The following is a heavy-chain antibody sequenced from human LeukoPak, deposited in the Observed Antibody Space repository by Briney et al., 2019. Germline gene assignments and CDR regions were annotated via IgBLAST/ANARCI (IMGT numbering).Heavy chain of an antibody. CDR3: AKRGLAAALFR. V-gene: IGHV3-53*01. J-gene: IGHJ4*02. CDR1: GFTVSSNY. D-gene: IGHD6-13*01. CDR2: IYSGGST. Sequence: HSGGSLRLSCAASGFTVSSNYMSWVRQAPGKGLEWVSVIYSGGSTYYADSVKGRFTISRDNSKNTLYLQMNRLRAEDTAVYYCAKRGLAAALFRWGQGTLVTVSS.